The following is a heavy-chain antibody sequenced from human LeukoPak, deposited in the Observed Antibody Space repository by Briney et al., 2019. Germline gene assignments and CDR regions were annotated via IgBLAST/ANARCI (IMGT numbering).Heavy chain of an antibody. D-gene: IGHD3-22*01. CDR3: ATLYRSGYCYFDY. CDR2: IYYSGST. Sequence: SETLSLTCTVSGGSVSSGNYYWSWIRQPPGKGVEWIGYIYYSGSTNYNASLKSRVTISVDTSKNQFSLKLSSVTAADTAVYYCATLYRSGYCYFDYWGQGTLVAVSS. CDR1: GGSVSSGNYY. V-gene: IGHV4-61*01. J-gene: IGHJ4*02.